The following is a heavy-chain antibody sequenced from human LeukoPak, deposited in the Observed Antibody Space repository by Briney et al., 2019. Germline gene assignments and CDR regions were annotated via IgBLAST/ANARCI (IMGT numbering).Heavy chain of an antibody. Sequence: GGSLRLSCAASGFTVSRNYVSWVRQAPGKGLEWLSVIYGGCSTYYGGSGKGRFTISRDDSKNTLYFHMHRVRAEDTAVYYCASGTYSYGYDFDHWGQGTLVTVSS. CDR2: IYGGCST. V-gene: IGHV3-66*01. CDR1: GFTVSRNY. J-gene: IGHJ4*02. CDR3: ASGTYSYGYDFDH. D-gene: IGHD5-18*01.